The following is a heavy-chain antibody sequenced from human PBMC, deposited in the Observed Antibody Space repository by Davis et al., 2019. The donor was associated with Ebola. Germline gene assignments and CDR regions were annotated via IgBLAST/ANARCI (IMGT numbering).Heavy chain of an antibody. D-gene: IGHD2-15*01. CDR1: GGSFSGYY. J-gene: IGHJ4*02. V-gene: IGHV4-59*01. CDR2: IYHSRNT. CDR3: ATTAGYCTGGSCLGY. Sequence: SETLSLTCAVYGGSFSGYYWSWIRQPPGKGLEWIGFIYHSRNTNYHPSLKSRVTISAETSNNQFSLKLSSMTSADTAVYYCATTAGYCTGGSCLGYWGQGIQVTVSS.